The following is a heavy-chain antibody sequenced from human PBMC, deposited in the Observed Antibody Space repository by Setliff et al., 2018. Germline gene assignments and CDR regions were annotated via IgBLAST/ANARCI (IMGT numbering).Heavy chain of an antibody. CDR1: GGSFSGYS. CDR3: ARHFYPPDFFAH. J-gene: IGHJ4*02. Sequence: SETLSLTCAVYGGSFSGYSWSWIRQPPGKGLEWIGKINHSGSTNYNPSLKSRVTISIDTSKNQFSLKLNSVTAADTAVYYCARHFYPPDFFAHWGQGLLVTVSS. D-gene: IGHD3-3*01. V-gene: IGHV4-34*01. CDR2: INHSGST.